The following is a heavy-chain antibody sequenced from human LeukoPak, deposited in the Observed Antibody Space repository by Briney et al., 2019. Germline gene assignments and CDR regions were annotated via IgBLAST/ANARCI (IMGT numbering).Heavy chain of an antibody. CDR2: INPNSGGT. J-gene: IGHJ6*02. CDR3: ARGGATPDYYYYYGMDV. Sequence: ASVKVSCKASGYTFTGYYMHWVRQAPGQGLEWMGWINPNSGGTNYAQKFQGRVTMTRDTSISTAYMELSRLRSDDTAVYYCARGGATPDYYYYYGMDVWGQGTTVTVSS. CDR1: GYTFTGYY. V-gene: IGHV1-2*02. D-gene: IGHD1-26*01.